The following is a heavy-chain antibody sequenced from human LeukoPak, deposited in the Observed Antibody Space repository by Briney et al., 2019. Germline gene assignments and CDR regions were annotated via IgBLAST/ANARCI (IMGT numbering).Heavy chain of an antibody. V-gene: IGHV3-30-3*01. D-gene: IGHD3-10*01. CDR2: ISYDGSNK. CDR3: AREYYYGSGSHWFGYYYYGMDV. J-gene: IGHJ6*02. CDR1: GFTFSSYA. Sequence: PGGSLRLSCAASGFTFSSYAMHWVRQAPGKGLEWVAVISYDGSNKYYADSVKGRFTISRDNSKNTLYLQMNSLRAEDTAVYYCAREYYYGSGSHWFGYYYYGMDVWGQGTTVTVSS.